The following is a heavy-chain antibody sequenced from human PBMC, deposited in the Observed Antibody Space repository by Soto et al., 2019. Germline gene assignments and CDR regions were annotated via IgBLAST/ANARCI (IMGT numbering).Heavy chain of an antibody. V-gene: IGHV4-34*01. D-gene: IGHD3-3*01. J-gene: IGHJ4*02. Sequence: SETLSLTCAVYGGSFSGYYWSWIRQPLGKGLEWIGEINHSGSTNYNPSLKSRVTISVDTSKNQFSLKLSSVTAADTALYYCARGRVRHYDFWSGYTYYFDYWGQGTLVTVSS. CDR2: INHSGST. CDR1: GGSFSGYY. CDR3: ARGRVRHYDFWSGYTYYFDY.